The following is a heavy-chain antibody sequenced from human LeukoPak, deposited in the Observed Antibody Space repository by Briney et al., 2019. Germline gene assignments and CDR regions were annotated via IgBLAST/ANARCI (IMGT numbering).Heavy chain of an antibody. J-gene: IGHJ4*02. CDR2: VTGNGDSN. CDR3: SSCAADFTSSACYDS. CDR1: GRTFRNYH. V-gene: IGHV3-23*01. Sequence: GGPLRLSCTASGRTFRNYHMTWLPQAPGMGVEWVTVVTGNGDSNNYAASFKDRFTISIDNTRTTMYLQKNSLRSDDAAVYHCSSCAADFTSSACYDSWGQGTLVTVSS. D-gene: IGHD3/OR15-3a*01.